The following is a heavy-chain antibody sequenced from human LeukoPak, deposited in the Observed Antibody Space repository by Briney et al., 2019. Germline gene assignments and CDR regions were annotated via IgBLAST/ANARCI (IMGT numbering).Heavy chain of an antibody. CDR3: ARDRNSGSSLDI. CDR1: GYTFTGYY. J-gene: IGHJ3*02. V-gene: IGHV1-2*02. Sequence: ASVKVSCKASGYTFTGYYIHWVRQAPGQGLEWMGWIYPYSGDTNYAQNFQGRVTMTRDSSISTAYMELSSLKSDDTAVYYCARDRNSGSSLDIWGQGTMLTVSS. CDR2: IYPYSGDT. D-gene: IGHD6-6*01.